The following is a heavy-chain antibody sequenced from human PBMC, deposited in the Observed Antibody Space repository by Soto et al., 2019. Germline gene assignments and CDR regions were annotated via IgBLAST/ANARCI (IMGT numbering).Heavy chain of an antibody. Sequence: SVKVSCKASGGTFSSYAISWVRQAPGQGLEWMGGIIPIFGTANYAQKFQGRVTITADESTSTAYMELSSLRSEDTAVYYCARPLKPEIAAAGQRGFDYWGQGTLVTVS. CDR3: ARPLKPEIAAAGQRGFDY. D-gene: IGHD6-25*01. J-gene: IGHJ4*02. CDR1: GGTFSSYA. CDR2: IIPIFGTA. V-gene: IGHV1-69*13.